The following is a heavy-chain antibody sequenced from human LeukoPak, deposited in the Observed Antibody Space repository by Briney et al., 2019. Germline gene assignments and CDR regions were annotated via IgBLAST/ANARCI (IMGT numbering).Heavy chain of an antibody. CDR2: ISYDGLNK. V-gene: IGHV3-30*18. Sequence: GGSLRLSCAASGFTFRTYPMHGVRQAPGKGLEWMAVISYDGLNKYYADSVRGRFTISRDNSKNTLYLQMNSLRAEDTAVYYCAKDARVGGGYFDYWGQGNLVTVSS. CDR3: AKDARVGGGYFDY. D-gene: IGHD1-26*01. CDR1: GFTFRTYP. J-gene: IGHJ4*02.